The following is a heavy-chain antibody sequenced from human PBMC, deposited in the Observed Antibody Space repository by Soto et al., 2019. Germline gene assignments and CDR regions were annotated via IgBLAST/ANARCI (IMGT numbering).Heavy chain of an antibody. CDR3: ARRYSSSWYGTSVYGWFDP. J-gene: IGHJ5*02. CDR1: GGSFSGYY. D-gene: IGHD6-13*01. CDR2: INHSGST. V-gene: IGHV4-34*01. Sequence: QVQLQQWGAGLLKPSETLSLTCAVYGGSFSGYYWSWIRQPPGKGLEWIGEINHSGSTNYNPSLKSRVTISVDTSKNQFSLKLSSVTAADTAVYYCARRYSSSWYGTSVYGWFDPWGQGTLVTVSS.